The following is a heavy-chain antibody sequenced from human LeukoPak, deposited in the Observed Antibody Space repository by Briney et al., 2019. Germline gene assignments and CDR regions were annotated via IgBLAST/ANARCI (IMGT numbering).Heavy chain of an antibody. CDR3: ARDGRMFYDYVWGSYRYTVDY. CDR1: GFTFSSYD. V-gene: IGHV3-13*01. Sequence: PGGSLRLSCAASGFTFSSYDMHWVRQATGKGLEWVSAIGTAGDTYYPGSVKGRFTISRENAKNSLYLQMNSLRAGDTAVYYCARDGRMFYDYVWGSYRYTVDYWGQGTLVTVSS. J-gene: IGHJ4*02. CDR2: IGTAGDT. D-gene: IGHD3-16*02.